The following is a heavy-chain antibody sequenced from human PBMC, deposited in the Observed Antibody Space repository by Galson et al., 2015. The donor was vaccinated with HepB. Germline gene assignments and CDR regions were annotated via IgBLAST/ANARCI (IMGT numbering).Heavy chain of an antibody. J-gene: IGHJ6*02. Sequence: QSGAEVKKPGESLRISCKGSGYSFTSYWISWVRQMPGKGLEWMGRIDPSDSYTNYSPSFQGHVTISADKSISTAYLQWSSLKASDTAMYYCARTNILTGYPQPSMDVWGQGTTVTVSS. CDR3: ARTNILTGYPQPSMDV. CDR2: IDPSDSYT. V-gene: IGHV5-10-1*01. CDR1: GYSFTSYW. D-gene: IGHD3-9*01.